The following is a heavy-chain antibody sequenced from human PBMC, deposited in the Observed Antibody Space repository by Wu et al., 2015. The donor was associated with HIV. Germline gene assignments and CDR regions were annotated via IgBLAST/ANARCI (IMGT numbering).Heavy chain of an antibody. V-gene: IGHV1-2*02. CDR2: INPDSGVT. CDR1: GGTFSSYA. CDR3: ARVFVVVPFLVSPVKLPCPFDI. J-gene: IGHJ3*02. Sequence: QVQLVQSGAEVKKPGSSVKVSCKASGGTFSSYAISWVRQAPGQGLEWMGWINPDSGVTKDMQRKVSGQGHHGPAGHVQISKQPTWSLSSLKDLKDTAVYFCARVFVVVPFLVSPVKLPCPFDIWGQG. D-gene: IGHD2-15*01.